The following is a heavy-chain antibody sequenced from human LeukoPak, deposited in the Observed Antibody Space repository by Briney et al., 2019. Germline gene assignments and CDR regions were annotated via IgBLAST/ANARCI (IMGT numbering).Heavy chain of an antibody. Sequence: PSETLSLTCAVYGGSFSGYYWSWIRQPPGKGLEWIGEINHSGSTNYNPSLKSRVTISVDTSKNQFSLKLSSVTAADTAVYYCARNNRLPRREGYKLFDYWGQGTLVTVSS. CDR2: INHSGST. D-gene: IGHD5-24*01. J-gene: IGHJ4*02. CDR1: GGSFSGYY. V-gene: IGHV4-34*01. CDR3: ARNNRLPRREGYKLFDY.